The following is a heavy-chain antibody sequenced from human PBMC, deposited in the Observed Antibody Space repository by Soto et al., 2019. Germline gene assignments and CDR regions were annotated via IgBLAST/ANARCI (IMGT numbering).Heavy chain of an antibody. CDR3: ARAYSGRLPRRADYYFAMDA. D-gene: IGHD2-21*01. CDR1: GFTSSAYD. Sequence: PGGSLRLSCAASGFTSSAYDMHWVRQATGKGLEWVSAIGAADDPYYLGSVKGRFTISRENARNSFYLQMNNLRAGDTAVYYCARAYSGRLPRRADYYFAMDAWGQGTTVTVSS. V-gene: IGHV3-13*05. J-gene: IGHJ6*02. CDR2: IGAADDP.